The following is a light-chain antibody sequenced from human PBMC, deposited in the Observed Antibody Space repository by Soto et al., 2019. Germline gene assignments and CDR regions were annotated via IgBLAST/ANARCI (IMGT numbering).Light chain of an antibody. J-gene: IGLJ2*01. CDR1: SSNIGGNP. CDR3: AAWDDSLNGVV. CDR2: SNN. Sequence: QAVVTQPPSASGTPGQRVTISCSGSSSNIGGNPVNWYQELPGTAPTLLIYSNNQRPSGVPDRFSGSKSAASASLAISGLQSEDEADYYCAAWDDSLNGVVFGGGTKLTVL. V-gene: IGLV1-44*01.